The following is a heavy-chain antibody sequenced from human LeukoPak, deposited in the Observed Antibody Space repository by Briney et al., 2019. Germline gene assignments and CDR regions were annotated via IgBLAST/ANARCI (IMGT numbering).Heavy chain of an antibody. V-gene: IGHV3-30*04. CDR3: ARGPPMLRGVSYWFDP. D-gene: IGHD3-10*01. CDR1: GFTFSSYA. J-gene: IGHJ5*02. CDR2: ISYDGTNK. Sequence: PGGSLRLSCAASGFTFSSYAMHWFRQAPGKGLEWVASISYDGTNKYFADSVKGRFTISRDNSRNTMDLQMYSLRPDDTAVFFCARGPPMLRGVSYWFDPWGQGTLVTVSS.